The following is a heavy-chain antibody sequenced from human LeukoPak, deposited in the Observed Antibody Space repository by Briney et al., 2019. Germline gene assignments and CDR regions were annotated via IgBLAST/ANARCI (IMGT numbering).Heavy chain of an antibody. Sequence: SETLSLTCTVSGGSIGSYYWSWIRQPPGKGLEWIGYIYYSGSTNYNPSLKSRVTISVDTSKNQFSLKLSSVTAADTAVYYCARVISGSGSYYNPAASGGGDYYGMDVWGQGTTVTVSS. CDR1: GGSIGSYY. CDR2: IYYSGST. CDR3: ARVISGSGSYYNPAASGGGDYYGMDV. J-gene: IGHJ6*02. V-gene: IGHV4-59*01. D-gene: IGHD3-10*01.